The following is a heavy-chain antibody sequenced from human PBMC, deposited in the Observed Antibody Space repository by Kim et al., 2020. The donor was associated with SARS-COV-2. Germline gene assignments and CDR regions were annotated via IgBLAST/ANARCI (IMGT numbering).Heavy chain of an antibody. Sequence: ASVKVSCKASGYTFTSYAMHWVRQAPGQRLEWMGWINAGNGNTKYSQKFQGRVTITRDTSASTAYMELSSLRSEDTAVYYCGSEGSGWWGGSYYGMDVWGQGTTITVSS. J-gene: IGHJ6*02. CDR1: GYTFTSYA. CDR3: GSEGSGWWGGSYYGMDV. CDR2: INAGNGNT. V-gene: IGHV1-3*01. D-gene: IGHD6-19*01.